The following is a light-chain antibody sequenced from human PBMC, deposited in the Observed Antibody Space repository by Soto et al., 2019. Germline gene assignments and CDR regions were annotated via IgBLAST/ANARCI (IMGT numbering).Light chain of an antibody. J-gene: IGLJ2*01. Sequence: QSVLTQPPSVSAAPGHKVTISCSGSNSNIGNNYVSWYQQLPGTAPKLLIYDNNKRPSGIPDRFSGSKSGTSATLGITGLQTGDEADYYCGTWDSSLSGVVFGGGTQLTVL. CDR3: GTWDSSLSGVV. CDR2: DNN. CDR1: NSNIGNNY. V-gene: IGLV1-51*01.